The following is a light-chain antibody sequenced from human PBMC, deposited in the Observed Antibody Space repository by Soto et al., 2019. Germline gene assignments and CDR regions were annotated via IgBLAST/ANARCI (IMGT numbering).Light chain of an antibody. V-gene: IGKV3-20*01. CDR2: GAS. CDR3: QQYFSSPIT. Sequence: ESVLTQSPGTLSLSLGERATLSCRASQSVRSTSLAWYQQKPGQALRLLIYGASNRATGVPDRFSGSGSGTDFTLTISSLEPEDFAVYYCQQYFSSPITFGQGTRLEIK. J-gene: IGKJ5*01. CDR1: QSVRSTS.